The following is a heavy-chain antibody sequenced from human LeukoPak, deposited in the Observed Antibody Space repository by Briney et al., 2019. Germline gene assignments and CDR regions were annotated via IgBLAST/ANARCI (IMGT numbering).Heavy chain of an antibody. CDR1: GFTFSNYW. J-gene: IGHJ6*02. CDR3: ARDRWELLSNSYHYCGLDV. D-gene: IGHD2-15*01. CDR2: INQDGSEK. Sequence: GGSLRFSCAASGFTFSNYWMSWVRKAPGKGLERLANINQDGSEKCYVDSVKGRFTISRDNAKNSLYLQMNSLRAEDTAVYYCARDRWELLSNSYHYCGLDVWGQGTTVTVSS. V-gene: IGHV3-7*01.